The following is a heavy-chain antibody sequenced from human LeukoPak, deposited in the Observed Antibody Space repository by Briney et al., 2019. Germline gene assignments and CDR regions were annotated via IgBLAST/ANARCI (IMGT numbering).Heavy chain of an antibody. CDR1: GFTFSSYE. V-gene: IGHV3-48*03. J-gene: IGHJ4*02. CDR2: ISSSGSTT. D-gene: IGHD6-19*01. CDR3: AKASWVSSTDAVR. Sequence: GGSLRLSCAASGFTFSSYEMNWVRQAPGKGLEWVSYISSSGSTTYYADSVKGRFTISRDNAKNSLYLQMNSLRVEDTAIYYCAKASWVSSTDAVRWGQGTLVTVSS.